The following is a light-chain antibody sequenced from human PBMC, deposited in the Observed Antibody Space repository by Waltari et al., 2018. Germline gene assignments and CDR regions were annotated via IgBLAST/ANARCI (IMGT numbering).Light chain of an antibody. CDR2: GAS. CDR3: QHYVRLPAT. Sequence: IVLTQSPGTLSLSPGERATLSCRASPSVSRSLAWYQQKPGQAPKLLIYGASTRATGIPARFTGSGSGTDFSLTISSLEPEDFAIYFCQHYVRLPATFGQGTKVEIK. J-gene: IGKJ1*01. V-gene: IGKV3-20*01. CDR1: PSVSRS.